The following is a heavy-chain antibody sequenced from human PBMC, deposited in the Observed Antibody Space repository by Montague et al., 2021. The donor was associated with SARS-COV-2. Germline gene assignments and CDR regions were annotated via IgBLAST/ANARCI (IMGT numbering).Heavy chain of an antibody. Sequence: SETLSLTCTFYGGSFSSTRYYWSWIRQPPGKGLEWIGSIYYTETTYYNPAPKSGTTFYSPSLRSRVSIFVDTSKNQFSLNVRSVTAADTGLFYCVRVTHPRSAWPYYMDVWGKGTTVTV. V-gene: IGHV4-39*01. J-gene: IGHJ6*03. CDR2: IYYTETTYYNPAPKSGTT. D-gene: IGHD4-11*01. CDR3: VRVTHPRSAWPYYMDV. CDR1: GGSFSSTRYY.